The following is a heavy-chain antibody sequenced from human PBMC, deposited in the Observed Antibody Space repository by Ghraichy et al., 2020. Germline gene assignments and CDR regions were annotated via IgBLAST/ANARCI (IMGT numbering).Heavy chain of an antibody. CDR3: VRAIHSGSWLFDF. CDR1: GYTFTSKT. V-gene: IGHV1-3*01. CDR2: ITPANAAT. J-gene: IGHJ4*02. D-gene: IGHD6-19*01. Sequence: ASGKVSCEASGYTFTSKTIHWVRQAPGQRLEWMGLITPANAATLYSQKFQGRVTFSGDTSASTAYLDLSSLTSGDTAVYYCVRAIHSGSWLFDFWGQGTLVTVSS.